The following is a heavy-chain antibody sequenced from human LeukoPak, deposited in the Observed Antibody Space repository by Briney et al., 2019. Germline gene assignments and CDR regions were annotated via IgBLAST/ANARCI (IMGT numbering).Heavy chain of an antibody. CDR2: ISSDGGST. D-gene: IGHD5-12*01. J-gene: IGHJ4*02. V-gene: IGHV3-64*01. CDR3: ARDGMLSTSGYHGYFDF. Sequence: GGSLRLSCAASRFSYINYAMHWVRQAPGKGLEYVSSISSDGGSTYYANSVKGRFTISRDNSKNTLYLQMGSLRAEDMALYYCARDGMLSTSGYHGYFDFRGEGTLVTVSS. CDR1: RFSYINYA.